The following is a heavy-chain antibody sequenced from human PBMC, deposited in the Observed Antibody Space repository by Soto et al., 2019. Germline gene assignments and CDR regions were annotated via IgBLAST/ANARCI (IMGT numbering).Heavy chain of an antibody. J-gene: IGHJ6*02. CDR3: ARGTKVRFLEWLLSDGMDV. Sequence: PGGSLRLSCAASGFTFSSYSMNWVRQAPGKGLEWVSSISSSSSYIYYADSVKGRFTISRDNAKNSLYLQMNSLRAEDTAVYYCARGTKVRFLEWLLSDGMDVWGQGTTVTV. V-gene: IGHV3-21*01. CDR2: ISSSSSYI. D-gene: IGHD3-3*01. CDR1: GFTFSSYS.